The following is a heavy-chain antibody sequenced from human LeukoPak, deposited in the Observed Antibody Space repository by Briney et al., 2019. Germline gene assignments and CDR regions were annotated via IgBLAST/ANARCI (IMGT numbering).Heavy chain of an antibody. D-gene: IGHD3-9*01. CDR3: TREIRYFDWFQADY. CDR1: GFTLGDHS. CDR2: IRSKAYGGTA. Sequence: GGSLRLSCTASGFTLGDHSVSWFRQAPGKGLEWVGFIRSKAYGGTAEYAASVKGRFTISRDDSKSVAYLQMDSLKTEDTAVYYCTREIRYFDWFQADYWGQGTLVTVSS. J-gene: IGHJ4*02. V-gene: IGHV3-49*03.